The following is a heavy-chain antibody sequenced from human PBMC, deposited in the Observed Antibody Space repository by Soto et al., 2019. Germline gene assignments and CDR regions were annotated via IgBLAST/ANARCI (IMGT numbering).Heavy chain of an antibody. CDR2: ISSNSAYI. D-gene: IGHD6-13*01. CDR3: TRDASRDSSARGWFDP. Sequence: PWRSLRLSCAASGITFRSFTVNCFRQAPGKGLEWVSTISSNSAYIYYTDALRGRFTISRDNAKNSLHLQMNSLRAEDTAVYYCTRDASRDSSARGWFDPWGPGTLVTVSS. V-gene: IGHV3-21*01. CDR1: GITFRSFT. J-gene: IGHJ5*02.